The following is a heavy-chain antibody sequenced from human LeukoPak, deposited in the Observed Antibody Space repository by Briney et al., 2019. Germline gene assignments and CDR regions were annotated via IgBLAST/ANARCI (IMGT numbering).Heavy chain of an antibody. CDR3: ARGKWGYSYGSGAFDI. D-gene: IGHD5-18*01. CDR2: INHSGST. Sequence: SETLSLTCAVYGGSFSGYYWSWIRQPPGKGLEWIGEINHSGSTNYNPSLKSRVTISVDTSKNQFSLKLSSVTAADTAVYYCARGKWGYSYGSGAFDIWGQGQWSPSLQ. J-gene: IGHJ3*02. CDR1: GGSFSGYY. V-gene: IGHV4-34*01.